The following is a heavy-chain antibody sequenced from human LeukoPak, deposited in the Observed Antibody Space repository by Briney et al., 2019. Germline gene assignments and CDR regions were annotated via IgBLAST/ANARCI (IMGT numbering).Heavy chain of an antibody. J-gene: IGHJ3*01. CDR3: AKDLYGVIAPNDAFDF. D-gene: IGHD3-16*02. CDR1: GFTFYNNA. CDR2: ISGSRNKT. Sequence: GGSLRLSCAASGFTFYNNAMSWVRQAPEKGLEWVSAISGSRNKTYYADSVKGRFTISRDNSKNTVYLQMNSLRAEDTAVYYCAKDLYGVIAPNDAFDFWGQGTLVTVSS. V-gene: IGHV3-23*01.